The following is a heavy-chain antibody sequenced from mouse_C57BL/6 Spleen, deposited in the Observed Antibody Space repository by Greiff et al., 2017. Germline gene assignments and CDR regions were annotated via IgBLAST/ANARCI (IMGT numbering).Heavy chain of an antibody. D-gene: IGHD2-4*01. CDR2: INPSTGGT. CDR1: GYSFTGYY. CDR3: ARKGLGALDY. Sequence: EVKLKQSGPELVKPGASVKISCKASGYSFTGYYMNWVKQSPEKSLEWIGEINPSTGGTTYNQKFKAKATLTVDKSSSTAYMQLKSLTSEDSAVYYCARKGLGALDYWGQGTSVTVSS. J-gene: IGHJ4*01. V-gene: IGHV1-42*01.